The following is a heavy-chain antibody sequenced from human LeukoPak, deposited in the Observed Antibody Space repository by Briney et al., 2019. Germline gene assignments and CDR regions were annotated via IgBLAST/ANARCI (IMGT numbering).Heavy chain of an antibody. CDR1: GFTFSSYS. J-gene: IGHJ4*02. CDR3: ARDAGYYYGSGSSSDY. CDR2: ISSSSSYI. D-gene: IGHD3-10*01. V-gene: IGHV3-21*01. Sequence: GGPLRLSCAASGFTFSSYSMNWVRQAPGQGLEWVSSISSSSSYIYYADSVKGQFTISRDNAKNSLYLQMNSLRAEDTAVYYCARDAGYYYGSGSSSDYWGQGTLVTVSS.